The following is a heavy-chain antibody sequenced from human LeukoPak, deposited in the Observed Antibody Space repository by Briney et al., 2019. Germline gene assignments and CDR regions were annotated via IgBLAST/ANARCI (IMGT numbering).Heavy chain of an antibody. D-gene: IGHD6-13*01. J-gene: IGHJ4*02. CDR1: GFNFSTYW. CDR3: ARDSAGNDY. Sequence: GGSLRLSCAASGFNFSTYWMSWVRQAPGEGLEWVANIKQDGSEKYYVDSVKGRFTISRDNAKNSLYLQMNSLRAEDTAMYYCARDSAGNDYWGQGTLVTVSS. V-gene: IGHV3-7*01. CDR2: IKQDGSEK.